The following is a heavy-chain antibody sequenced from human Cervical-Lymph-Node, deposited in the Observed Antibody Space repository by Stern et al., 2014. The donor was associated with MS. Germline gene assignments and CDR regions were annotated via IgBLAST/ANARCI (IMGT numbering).Heavy chain of an antibody. CDR2: INPSGAT. Sequence: QVQLLQPGSEVKKPGASVKVSCKASEYTHNNYLIHWVRQAPGQRPDWMGVINPSGATNYAQKVQDRVTMTTDASTSTFYMELSRLRSEDTAVYYCAVRYCSEGRCYSVPDVWGQGTTVIVSS. CDR1: EYTHNNYL. D-gene: IGHD2-15*01. J-gene: IGHJ6*02. CDR3: AVRYCSEGRCYSVPDV. V-gene: IGHV1-46*02.